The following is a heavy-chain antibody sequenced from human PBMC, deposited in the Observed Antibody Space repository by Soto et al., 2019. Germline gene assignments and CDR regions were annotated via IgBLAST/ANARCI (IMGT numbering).Heavy chain of an antibody. CDR3: ATYCSGGRCPPGPWN. V-gene: IGHV1-46*03. Sequence: QVQLVQSGAEVKKPGASVKVSCKTSGYTFTSYYMHWMRQAPGQGLEWMGIINPDGGSTTYAQKFQGGVTMTRNTSTSQIYMELSSLRSEDTAVYYCATYCSGGRCPPGPWNWGQGTMVTVSS. D-gene: IGHD2-15*01. CDR2: INPDGGST. J-gene: IGHJ3*01. CDR1: GYTFTSYY.